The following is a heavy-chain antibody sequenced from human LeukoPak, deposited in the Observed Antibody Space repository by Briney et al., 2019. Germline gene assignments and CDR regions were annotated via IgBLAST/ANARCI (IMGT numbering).Heavy chain of an antibody. D-gene: IGHD1-20*01. Sequence: GGSLRLSCAASRFIFSSYHMHWVRQPPGKGLEWVSSISSSNSFIYYADSXXGRFTISRDNAKNSLYLQMNSLRAEDTAVYYCARGTNWSPLDFDYWGQGTLVTVSS. CDR3: ARGTNWSPLDFDY. V-gene: IGHV3-21*01. CDR1: RFIFSSYH. J-gene: IGHJ4*02. CDR2: ISSSNSFI.